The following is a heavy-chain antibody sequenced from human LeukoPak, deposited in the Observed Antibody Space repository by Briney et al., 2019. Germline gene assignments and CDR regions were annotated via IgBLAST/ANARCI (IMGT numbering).Heavy chain of an antibody. Sequence: SETLSLTCTVSGGSISSSSYYWGWIRQPPGKGLEWIGSIYYSGSTYYNPSLKSRVTISVDTSKNQFSLKLSSVTAADTAVYYCARPQLLYDKGWFDPGGQGTLVPVSS. CDR3: ARPQLLYDKGWFDP. V-gene: IGHV4-39*01. CDR2: IYYSGST. J-gene: IGHJ5*02. D-gene: IGHD3-22*01. CDR1: GGSISSSSYY.